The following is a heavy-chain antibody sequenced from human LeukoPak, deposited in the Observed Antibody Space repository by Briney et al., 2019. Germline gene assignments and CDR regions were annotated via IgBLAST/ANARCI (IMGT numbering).Heavy chain of an antibody. CDR1: GYSFTNYW. J-gene: IGHJ5*02. CDR2: FYPRDSDT. CDR3: ARTGGFDQSPRVNWFDP. Sequence: GESLKISCKGSGYSFTNYWIGWVRQMPGEGLEWMGIFYPRDSDTRYSPSFQGQVTFSADKSISTAYLQWSSLKASDTAIYYRARTGGFDQSPRVNWFDPWGQGTLVTVSS. V-gene: IGHV5-51*01. D-gene: IGHD5-12*01.